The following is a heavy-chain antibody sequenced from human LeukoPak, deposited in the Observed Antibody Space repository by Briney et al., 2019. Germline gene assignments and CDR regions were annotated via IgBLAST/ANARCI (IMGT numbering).Heavy chain of an antibody. CDR2: IHYTGST. J-gene: IGHJ4*02. CDR1: GASISSYY. D-gene: IGHD4-17*01. Sequence: SETLSLTCTVSGASISSYYWTWIRQTPGKGLEWIGYIHYTGSTNYNPSLKSRVTISVGTSKGQFSLDLTSVTAADTAVYYCAGGPAVTTNDYWGQGTLVTVFS. V-gene: IGHV4-59*01. CDR3: AGGPAVTTNDY.